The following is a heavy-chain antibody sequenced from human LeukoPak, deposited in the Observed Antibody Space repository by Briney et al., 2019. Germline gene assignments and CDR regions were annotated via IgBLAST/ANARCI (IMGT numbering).Heavy chain of an antibody. CDR2: IYTSGST. V-gene: IGHV4-4*07. CDR1: GGSINSYY. D-gene: IGHD3-10*01. CDR3: AGTMVRGVIIP. Sequence: SETLSLTCTVSGGSINSYYWSWIRQPAGKGLEWIGRIYTSGSTNYNPSLKSRVTISVDTSKNQFSLKLSSVTAADTAVYYCAGTMVRGVIIPWGQGTLVTVSS. J-gene: IGHJ4*02.